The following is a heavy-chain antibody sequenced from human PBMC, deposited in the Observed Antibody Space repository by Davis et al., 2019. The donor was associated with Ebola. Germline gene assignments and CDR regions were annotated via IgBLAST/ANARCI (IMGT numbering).Heavy chain of an antibody. CDR3: ARALFGASAFDI. V-gene: IGHV3-13*01. J-gene: IGHJ3*02. D-gene: IGHD2-21*01. CDR2: IGAAGDT. CDR1: GFTFRSYD. Sequence: PGGSLRLSCAASGFTFRSYDMHWVRQATGKGLEWVSAIGAAGDTYYPGSVQGRFTISRENAKNSLYPQMNSLRAGDTAVYYCARALFGASAFDIWGQGTMVTVSS.